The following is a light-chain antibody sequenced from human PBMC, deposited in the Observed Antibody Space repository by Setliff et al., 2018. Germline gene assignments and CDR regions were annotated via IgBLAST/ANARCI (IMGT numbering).Light chain of an antibody. J-gene: IGLJ1*01. CDR2: EVT. Sequence: QSALTQPASVSGSPGQSITISCTGTSSDVGGYNFVSWYQRHPGKAPKVMIYEVTNRPSGVSNRFSGSKSGNTASLTISGLQAEDEADYYCSSYTSSSSYVFGTGTKGTVL. CDR1: SSDVGGYNF. V-gene: IGLV2-14*01. CDR3: SSYTSSSSYV.